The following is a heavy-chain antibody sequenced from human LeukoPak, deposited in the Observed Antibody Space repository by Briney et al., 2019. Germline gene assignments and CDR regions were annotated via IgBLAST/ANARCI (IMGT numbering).Heavy chain of an antibody. D-gene: IGHD6-13*01. V-gene: IGHV3-7*01. CDR1: GFTFSSYW. Sequence: PGGSLRLSCAASGFTFSSYWMSWVRQAPGKGLEWVANIKQDGSEKYYVDSVKGRFTISRDNAKNSLYLQMNSLRAEDTAVYYCARGAAAAGKEVQHWGQGTLVTVSS. J-gene: IGHJ1*01. CDR2: IKQDGSEK. CDR3: ARGAAAAGKEVQH.